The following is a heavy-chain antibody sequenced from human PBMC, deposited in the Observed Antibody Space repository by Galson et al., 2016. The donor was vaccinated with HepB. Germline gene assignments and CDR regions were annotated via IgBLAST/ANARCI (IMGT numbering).Heavy chain of an antibody. Sequence: CAASGFTVSASSMTWVRQAPGKGLEWVSTIHRGGGTYYTYSVKGRFTIARDSSKHTLYLQMSSLKVEDTAVYYCAVVGDVSRDWGQGTLVTVSS. CDR1: GFTVSASS. V-gene: IGHV3-66*01. D-gene: IGHD2-21*01. CDR2: IHRGGGT. CDR3: AVVGDVSRD. J-gene: IGHJ4*02.